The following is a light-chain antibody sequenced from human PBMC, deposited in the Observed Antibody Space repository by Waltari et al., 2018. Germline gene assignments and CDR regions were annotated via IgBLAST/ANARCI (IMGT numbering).Light chain of an antibody. J-gene: IGKJ4*01. Sequence: DXXMTQSPDSLAVSLGERATINCKSSQSLLSSSNNKNFLGWFRQKPGQPPQVLFYWASTRESGVPDRFSVXGSGTDXTXTISSLQAEDVAIYYCXQYYRSPLTFGGGTRVEIK. CDR2: WAS. CDR1: QSLLSSSNNKNF. V-gene: IGKV4-1*01. CDR3: XQYYRSPLT.